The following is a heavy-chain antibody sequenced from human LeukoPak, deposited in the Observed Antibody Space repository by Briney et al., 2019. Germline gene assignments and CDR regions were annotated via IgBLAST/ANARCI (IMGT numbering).Heavy chain of an antibody. Sequence: ASVKVSCKASGGTFSSYAISWVRQAPGQGLEWMGWISAYNGNTNYAQKLQGRVTMTTDTSTSTAYMELRSLRSDDTAVYYCARVALRSRVHPPSYFDYWGQGTLVTVSS. CDR2: ISAYNGNT. V-gene: IGHV1-18*01. D-gene: IGHD1-1*01. J-gene: IGHJ4*02. CDR3: ARVALRSRVHPPSYFDY. CDR1: GGTFSSYA.